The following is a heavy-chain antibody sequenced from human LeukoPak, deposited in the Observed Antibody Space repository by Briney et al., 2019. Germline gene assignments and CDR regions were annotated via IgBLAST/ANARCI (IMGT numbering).Heavy chain of an antibody. V-gene: IGHV4-61*02. CDR2: IYASGST. D-gene: IGHD2-15*01. CDR3: ARRRVNCSGGSCYGFAFDY. CDR1: GGSISSGNYY. J-gene: IGHJ4*02. Sequence: SQTLSLTCTVSGGSISSGNYYWSWIRQPAGKGLEWIGRIYASGSTNYNPSLKSRVTISVDTSKKQFSLKLSSVTAADTAVYYCARRRVNCSGGSCYGFAFDYWGQGTLVTVSS.